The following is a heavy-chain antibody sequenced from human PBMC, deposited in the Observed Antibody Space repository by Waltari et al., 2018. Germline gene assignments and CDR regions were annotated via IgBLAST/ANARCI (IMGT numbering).Heavy chain of an antibody. D-gene: IGHD5-12*01. J-gene: IGHJ6*03. V-gene: IGHV4-59*01. CDR2: IYYSGTA. Sequence: QVQLQESGPGLVKPSETLSLTCSVSGGSISNSYWTWLRQSPGKGLEWIGDIYYSGTANFNPSLNNRVAISADTSKNQFSLKLSSVIAADTAVYYCARAHLQVVTTRDDYYIYYMDVWGKGTTVTVSS. CDR1: GGSISNSY. CDR3: ARAHLQVVTTRDDYYIYYMDV.